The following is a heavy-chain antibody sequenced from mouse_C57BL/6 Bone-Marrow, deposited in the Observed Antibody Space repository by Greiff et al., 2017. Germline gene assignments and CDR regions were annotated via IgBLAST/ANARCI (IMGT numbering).Heavy chain of an antibody. CDR3: ARDDGYDLFDY. CDR2: ISDGGSYT. D-gene: IGHD2-2*01. J-gene: IGHJ2*01. V-gene: IGHV5-4*01. CDR1: GFTFSSYA. Sequence: EVKLMESGGGLVKPGGSLKLSCAASGFTFSSYAMSWVCQTPEKRLEWVATISDGGSYTYYPDNVKGRFTISRDNAKNNLYLQMSHLKSEDTAMYYCARDDGYDLFDYWGQGTTLTVSS.